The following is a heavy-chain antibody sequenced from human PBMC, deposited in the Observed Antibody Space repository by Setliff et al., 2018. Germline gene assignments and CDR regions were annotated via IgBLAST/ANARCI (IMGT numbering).Heavy chain of an antibody. CDR2: ITPIFETA. J-gene: IGHJ4*02. V-gene: IGHV1-69*06. CDR1: GGTFSGYA. CDR3: ARAGSAPAGRKGILEY. Sequence: SVKVSCKASGGTFSGYAFSWVRQAPGQGLEWIGGITPIFETAHYAEKFRDRVTITADKSTTTVHMELSSLTSEDTAVYFCARAGSAPAGRKGILEYWGQGSLVTVSS. D-gene: IGHD6-13*01.